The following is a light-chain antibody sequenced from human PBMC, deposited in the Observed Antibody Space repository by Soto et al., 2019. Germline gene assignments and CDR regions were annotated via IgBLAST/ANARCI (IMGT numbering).Light chain of an antibody. CDR2: DAS. CDR1: QTVGSH. V-gene: IGKV3-15*01. J-gene: IGKJ4*01. Sequence: EILMTQSQAILSVSPGERATLSCRASQTVGSHLAWYQQKPGQAPTLLVYDASTRATGIPARFSGSGSGTEFTLTISNLQSEDVAVYYCQQYCQWLTFGGGTKVEIK. CDR3: QQYCQWLT.